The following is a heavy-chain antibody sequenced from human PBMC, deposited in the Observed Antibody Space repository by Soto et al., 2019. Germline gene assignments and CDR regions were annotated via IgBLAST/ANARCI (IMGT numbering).Heavy chain of an antibody. CDR1: GFNVSSNY. CDR2: ISGSGGST. Sequence: GGSLRLSCAASGFNVSSNYMSWVRQAPGKGLEWVSAISGSGGSTYYADSVKGRFTISRDNSKNTLYLQMNSLRAEDTAVYYCAKESLDYYDSSGLDYWGQGTLVTVSS. V-gene: IGHV3-23*01. CDR3: AKESLDYYDSSGLDY. D-gene: IGHD3-22*01. J-gene: IGHJ4*02.